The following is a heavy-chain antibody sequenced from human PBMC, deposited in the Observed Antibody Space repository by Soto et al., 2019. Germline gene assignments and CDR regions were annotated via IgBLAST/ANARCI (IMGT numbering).Heavy chain of an antibody. Sequence: GGFLRLSCAASGFTFSGYYMSWIRQAPGEGLEWVSYISSSSSYTNYADSVKGQFTISRDNAKNSLYLQMNSLRAEDTSVYYCARESGYCSGGSCYQNLFDPWGQGT. D-gene: IGHD2-15*01. CDR2: ISSSSSYT. CDR3: ARESGYCSGGSCYQNLFDP. V-gene: IGHV3-11*06. J-gene: IGHJ5*02. CDR1: GFTFSGYY.